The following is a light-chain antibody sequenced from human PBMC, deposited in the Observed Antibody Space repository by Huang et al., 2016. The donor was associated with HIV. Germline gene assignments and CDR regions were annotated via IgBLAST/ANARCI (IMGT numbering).Light chain of an antibody. V-gene: IGKV1-NL1*01. CDR3: QQYHSLPWT. CDR1: QGIGNS. J-gene: IGKJ1*01. Sequence: DIQMIQSPSSLSASVGDRVTITCRARQGIGNSLDWYQQKPEKAPRPLLYATSTLESGVPSRFSGSGSGTHYTLTINTLQPEDIASYYCQQYHSLPWTFGQGTKVEIK. CDR2: ATS.